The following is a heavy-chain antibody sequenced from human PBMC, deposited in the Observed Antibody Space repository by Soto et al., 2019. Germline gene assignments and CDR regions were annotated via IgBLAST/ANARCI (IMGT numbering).Heavy chain of an antibody. CDR2: IWNDGSKQ. CDR1: GFTFSRYG. V-gene: IGHV3-33*01. CDR3: ARDDDYEANAIDL. J-gene: IGHJ5*02. D-gene: IGHD4-17*01. Sequence: GGSLRLSCVASGFTFSRYGMHWVRQAPGKGLEWVAVIWNDGSKQVYDDSVKGRFTISRDNSKNTLHLEMDSLRDEDTSVYYCARDDDYEANAIDLWGQGTLVTVYS.